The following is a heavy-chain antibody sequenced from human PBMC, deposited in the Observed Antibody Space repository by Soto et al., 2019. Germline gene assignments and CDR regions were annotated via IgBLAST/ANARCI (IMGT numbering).Heavy chain of an antibody. CDR2: ISAYNGNT. CDR1: GYTFTSYG. CDR3: ATSAHYYDSSGYYYAFDI. J-gene: IGHJ3*02. D-gene: IGHD3-22*01. V-gene: IGHV1-18*01. Sequence: ASVKVSCKASGYTFTSYGISWVRRAPGQGLEWMGWISAYNGNTNYAQKLQGRVTMTTDTSTSTAYMELRSLRSEDTAVYYCATSAHYYDSSGYYYAFDIWGQGTMVTVSS.